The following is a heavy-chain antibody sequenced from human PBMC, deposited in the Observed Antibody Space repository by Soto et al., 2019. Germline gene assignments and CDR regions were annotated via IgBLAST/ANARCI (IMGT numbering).Heavy chain of an antibody. V-gene: IGHV4-31*03. CDR1: GCSISSGGYF. D-gene: IGHD3-22*01. CDR3: ASGPDSYDISGYFDP. J-gene: IGHJ5*02. CDR2: MSYNGTN. Sequence: SETLSLSCTVSGCSISSGGYFWSWIRQRPGKGLEWIGYMSYNGTNHDNPSLKSRATISVDTPENQFFLKLSSVTAADTAVYFCASGPDSYDISGYFDPWGQGTLVTVSS.